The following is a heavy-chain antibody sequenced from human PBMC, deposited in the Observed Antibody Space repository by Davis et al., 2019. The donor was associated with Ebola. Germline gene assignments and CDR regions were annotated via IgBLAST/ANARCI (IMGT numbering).Heavy chain of an antibody. Sequence: SGPTLVKPTQTLTLTCTFSGFSLSTSGMCVSWIRQPPGKALEWLARIDWDDDKYYITSLKTRLTISKDTSKNQVVLTMTNMDPVDTATYYCARIEYSSSWSPNWIDPWGQGTLVTVSS. CDR2: IDWDDDK. CDR3: ARIEYSSSWSPNWIDP. V-gene: IGHV2-70*11. J-gene: IGHJ5*02. CDR1: GFSLSTSGMC. D-gene: IGHD6-13*01.